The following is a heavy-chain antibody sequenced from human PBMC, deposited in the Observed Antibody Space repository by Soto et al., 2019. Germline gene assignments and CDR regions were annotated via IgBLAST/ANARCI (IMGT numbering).Heavy chain of an antibody. J-gene: IGHJ4*02. CDR2: IYPGDSDT. D-gene: IGHD3-22*01. V-gene: IGHV5-51*01. Sequence: GESLKISCKGSVYSFTSYWIGWVRQMPGKGLEWMGIIYPGDSDTRYSPSFQGQVTHSADKSISNADLQWRRLKASEPGMYYFARLFPDSSGYPLFDDWGQGTLVTVSS. CDR1: VYSFTSYW. CDR3: ARLFPDSSGYPLFDD.